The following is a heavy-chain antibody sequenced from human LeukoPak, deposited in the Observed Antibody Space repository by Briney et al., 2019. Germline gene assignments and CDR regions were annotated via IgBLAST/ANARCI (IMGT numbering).Heavy chain of an antibody. CDR2: ISYDGSNK. D-gene: IGHD6-13*01. CDR3: AKEISIAAAGKSRGGYFDL. V-gene: IGHV3-30*18. Sequence: GGSLRLSCAASGFTFSSYGMHWVRQAPGKGLEWVAVISYDGSNKYYADSVKGLFTISRDNSKNTLYLQMNSLRAEDTAVYYCAKEISIAAAGKSRGGYFDLWGRGTLVTVSS. J-gene: IGHJ2*01. CDR1: GFTFSSYG.